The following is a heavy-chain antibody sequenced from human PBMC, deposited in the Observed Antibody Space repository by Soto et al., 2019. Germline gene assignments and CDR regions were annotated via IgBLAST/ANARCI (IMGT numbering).Heavy chain of an antibody. J-gene: IGHJ4*02. V-gene: IGHV4-4*02. CDR1: GGSIISTHW. CDR2: SYHNGTT. CDR3: ARGPQY. Sequence: SETLSLTCAVSGGSIISTHWWTWVRQSPGKGLEWIGKSYHNGTTNYNPSLKSRLTISVDTSKNHFSLSLTAVSVRDTATYFCARGPQYWGPGKLVTVSS.